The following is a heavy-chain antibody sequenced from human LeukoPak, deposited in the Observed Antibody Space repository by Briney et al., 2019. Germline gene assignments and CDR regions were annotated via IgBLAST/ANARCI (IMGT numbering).Heavy chain of an antibody. D-gene: IGHD2-21*02. CDR2: FSSNGRST. J-gene: IGHJ4*02. V-gene: IGHV3-64D*06. Sequence: GGSLRLSCSASGFTFGNYAMHWVRQAPGKGLQYVSAFSSNGRSTYYADSVRGRLTISRDNSKNTLYLQMSSLRPEDTAVYYCVKMFSSSLVVTAIHYWGQGTLVTVSS. CDR3: VKMFSSSLVVTAIHY. CDR1: GFTFGNYA.